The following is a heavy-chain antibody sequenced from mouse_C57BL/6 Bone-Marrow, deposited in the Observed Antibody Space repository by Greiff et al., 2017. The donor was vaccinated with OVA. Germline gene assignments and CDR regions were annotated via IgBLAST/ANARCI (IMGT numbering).Heavy chain of an antibody. CDR1: GYTFTSYW. J-gene: IGHJ3*01. Sequence: QVQLQQPGAELVRPGTSVKLSCKASGYTFTSYWMHWVKQRPGQGLEWIGVIDPSDSYTNYNQKFKGKATLTVDTSSSTAYMQLSSLTSEDSAVYYCARIYGDASFAYWGQGTLVTVSA. CDR3: ARIYGDASFAY. V-gene: IGHV1-59*01. D-gene: IGHD2-13*01. CDR2: IDPSDSYT.